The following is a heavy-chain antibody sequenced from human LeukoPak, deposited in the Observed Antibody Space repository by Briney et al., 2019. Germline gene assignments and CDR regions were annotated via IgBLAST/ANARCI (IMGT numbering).Heavy chain of an antibody. CDR3: ARVDCGGDCYWNYFDY. CDR2: INPSGGST. D-gene: IGHD2-21*02. V-gene: IGHV1-46*01. J-gene: IGHJ4*02. CDR1: GYTFTSYY. Sequence: ASVKVSCKASGYTFTSYYMHLVRQAPGQGLEWMGIINPSGGSTSYAQKFQGRVTMTRDTSTSTVYMELSSLRSEDTAVYYCARVDCGGDCYWNYFDYWGQGTLVTVCS.